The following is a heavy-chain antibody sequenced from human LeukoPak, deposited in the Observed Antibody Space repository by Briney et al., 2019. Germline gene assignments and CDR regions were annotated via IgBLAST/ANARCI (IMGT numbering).Heavy chain of an antibody. V-gene: IGHV1-69*04. CDR2: IIPIFGIA. CDR3: AREEQLAPFDY. J-gene: IGHJ4*02. D-gene: IGHD6-6*01. CDR1: RGTFSSYA. Sequence: GSSVKVSCKASRGTFSSYAISWVRQAPGQGLEWMGRIIPIFGIANYAQKFQGRVTITADKSTSTAYMELSSLRSEDTAVYYCAREEQLAPFDYWGQGTLVTVSS.